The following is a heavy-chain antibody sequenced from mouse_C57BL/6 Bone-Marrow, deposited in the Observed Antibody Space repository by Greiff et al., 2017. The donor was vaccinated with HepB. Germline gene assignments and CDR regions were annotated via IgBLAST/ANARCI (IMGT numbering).Heavy chain of an antibody. CDR2: IDPETGGT. CDR3: TLIYYDYPAWFAY. J-gene: IGHJ3*01. Sequence: VQLVESGAELVRPGASVTLSCKASGYTFTDYEMHWVKQTPVHGLEWIGAIDPETGGTAYNQKFKGKAILTADKSSSTAYMELRSLTSEDSAVYYCTLIYYDYPAWFAYWGQGTGHCLC. CDR1: GYTFTDYE. V-gene: IGHV1-15*01. D-gene: IGHD2-4*01.